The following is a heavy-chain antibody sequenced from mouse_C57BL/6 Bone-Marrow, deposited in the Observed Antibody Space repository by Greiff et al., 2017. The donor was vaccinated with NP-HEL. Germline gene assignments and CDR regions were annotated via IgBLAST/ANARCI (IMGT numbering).Heavy chain of an antibody. J-gene: IGHJ3*01. D-gene: IGHD1-1*01. CDR2: ISSGGDYI. CDR3: TRSLIYYYGSSPAWFAY. V-gene: IGHV5-9-1*02. Sequence: EVKLVESGEGLVKPGGSLKLSCAASGFTFSSYAMSWVRQTPEKRLEWVAYISSGGDYIYYADTVKGRFTISSDNARNTLYLQMSSLKSEDTAMYYCTRSLIYYYGSSPAWFAYWGQGTLVTVSA. CDR1: GFTFSSYA.